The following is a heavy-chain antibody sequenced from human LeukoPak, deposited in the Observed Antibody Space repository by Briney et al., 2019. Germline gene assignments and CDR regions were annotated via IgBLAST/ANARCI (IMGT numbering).Heavy chain of an antibody. J-gene: IGHJ4*02. CDR3: ANARYYSGNWYGHDY. CDR1: GFTFSSYA. Sequence: PGGSLRLSCAASGFTFSSYAMGWVRQAPGKGLEWVSGISGSGGNTYYADPVKGRFTISRDNSKNTLDLQMNSLRVEDTAVYYCANARYYSGNWYGHDYWGQGTLVTVSS. CDR2: ISGSGGNT. V-gene: IGHV3-23*01. D-gene: IGHD6-13*01.